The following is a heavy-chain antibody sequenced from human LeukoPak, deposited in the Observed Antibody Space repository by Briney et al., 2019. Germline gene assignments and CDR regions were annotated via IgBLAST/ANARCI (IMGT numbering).Heavy chain of an antibody. CDR3: ARQNDFRLDY. CDR2: IYPGDSDT. V-gene: IGHV5-51*01. J-gene: IGHJ4*02. CDR1: GYTFFSYW. D-gene: IGHD3-3*01. Sequence: GESLQISCKGSGYTFFSYWIGWVRQMPGKGLEWMGIIYPGDSDTRYSPSLQGQVTISVDTSIGTAYLQWSSLKASDTAIYYCARQNDFRLDYWGQGTLVTVSS.